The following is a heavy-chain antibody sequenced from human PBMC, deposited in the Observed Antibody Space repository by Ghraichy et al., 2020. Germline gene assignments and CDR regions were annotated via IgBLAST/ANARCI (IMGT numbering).Heavy chain of an antibody. D-gene: IGHD4-17*01. Sequence: PTLVKPTQTLTLTCTFSGFSLSTSGMCVSWIRQPPGKALEWLARIDWDDDKYYSTSLKTRLTISKDTSKNQVVLTMTNMDPVDTATYYCARTLFTTVTTGGMDVWGQGTTVTVSS. CDR2: IDWDDDK. CDR3: ARTLFTTVTTGGMDV. CDR1: GFSLSTSGMC. V-gene: IGHV2-70*11. J-gene: IGHJ6*02.